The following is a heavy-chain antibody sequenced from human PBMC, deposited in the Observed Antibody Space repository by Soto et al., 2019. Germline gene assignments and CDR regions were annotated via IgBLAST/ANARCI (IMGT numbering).Heavy chain of an antibody. CDR3: ARDEPNYDFWSGYGYYGMDV. D-gene: IGHD3-3*01. CDR1: QFTFSSYG. CDR2: IWYDGSNK. V-gene: IGHV3-33*08. J-gene: IGHJ6*02. Sequence: GGSLRLSCAASQFTFSSYGMHWVRQAPGKGLEWVAVIWYDGSNKYYADSVKGRFTISRDNSKNTLYLQMNSLRAEDTAVYYCARDEPNYDFWSGYGYYGMDVWGQGTTVTVSS.